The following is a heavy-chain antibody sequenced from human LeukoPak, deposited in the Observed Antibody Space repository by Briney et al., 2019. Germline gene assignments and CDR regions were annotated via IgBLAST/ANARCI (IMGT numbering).Heavy chain of an antibody. CDR1: GGSISSYY. CDR3: AVGVSSGYYYSIDY. V-gene: IGHV4-4*07. Sequence: SETLSLTCTVSGGSISSYYCCWIRQPAAKGLELVGRICTYGSTNYNPSLKSRVAMLLDTAKNQFSLKLSSVTAADTAVYYCAVGVSSGYYYSIDYWGQGTLVTVSS. D-gene: IGHD3-22*01. J-gene: IGHJ4*02. CDR2: ICTYGST.